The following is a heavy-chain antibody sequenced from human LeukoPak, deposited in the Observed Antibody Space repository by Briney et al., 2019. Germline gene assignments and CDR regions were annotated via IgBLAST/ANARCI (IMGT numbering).Heavy chain of an antibody. D-gene: IGHD2-21*01. V-gene: IGHV3-9*01. CDR2: ISWNSGRI. CDR1: GFTFDDYA. CDR3: AKDITPRIPAAFDL. Sequence: GGSLRLSCAASGFTFDDYAMHWVRQVPGKGLVWVSGISWNSGRIDYADSVKGRFTISRDNAKNSLFLQMNSLRAEDTAFYYCAKDITPRIPAAFDLWGQGTMVTVSS. J-gene: IGHJ3*01.